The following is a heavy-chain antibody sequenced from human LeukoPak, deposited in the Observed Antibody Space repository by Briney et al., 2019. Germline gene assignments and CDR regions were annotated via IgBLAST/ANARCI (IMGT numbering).Heavy chain of an antibody. J-gene: IGHJ6*02. Sequence: KPSETLSLTCTVSGGSISSYYWSWIRQPPGKGLEWIGYIYYSGSTNYNPSLKSRVTISVDTSKNQFSLKLSSVTAADTAVYYCARGEYSSSRVLEPYYYYYGMDVWGQGTTVTVSS. V-gene: IGHV4-59*01. CDR1: GGSISSYY. CDR3: ARGEYSSSRVLEPYYYYYGMDV. CDR2: IYYSGST. D-gene: IGHD6-6*01.